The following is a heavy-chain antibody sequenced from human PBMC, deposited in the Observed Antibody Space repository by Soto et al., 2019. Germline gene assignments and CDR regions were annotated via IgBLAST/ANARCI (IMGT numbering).Heavy chain of an antibody. CDR3: ARRRYCGADCYSKYYYGMDV. CDR2: IIPVLGVT. D-gene: IGHD2-21*02. Sequence: QVQLVQSGAEVKKPGSSVKVSCQASGSTFSSYTVSWVRQAPGQGLEWMGRIIPVLGVTNYAPKFKGRVTISADKSKTPAYMELSSLRSGDTAVYYCARRRYCGADCYSKYYYGMDVWGQGTTVTVSS. J-gene: IGHJ6*02. CDR1: GSTFSSYT. V-gene: IGHV1-69*02.